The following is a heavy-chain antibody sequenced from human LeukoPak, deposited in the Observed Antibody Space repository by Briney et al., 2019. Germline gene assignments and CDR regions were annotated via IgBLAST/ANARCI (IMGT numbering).Heavy chain of an antibody. Sequence: GGSLRLSCAASGFTFSSYGMHWVRQAPGKGLEWVAVISYDGSNKYYADSVKGRFTISRDNSKNTLYLQMNSLRAEDTAVYYCAKDLRVHFRNDYVWGSYRLRGTIDYWGQGTLVTVSS. J-gene: IGHJ4*02. CDR3: AKDLRVHFRNDYVWGSYRLRGTIDY. D-gene: IGHD3-16*02. V-gene: IGHV3-30*18. CDR1: GFTFSSYG. CDR2: ISYDGSNK.